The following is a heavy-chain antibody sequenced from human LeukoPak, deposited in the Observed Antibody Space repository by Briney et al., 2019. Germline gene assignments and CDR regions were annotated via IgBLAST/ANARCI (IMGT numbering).Heavy chain of an antibody. V-gene: IGHV4-30-4*01. J-gene: IGHJ4*02. CDR1: GGSISSGDYY. CDR3: ARVGFYSQIDY. Sequence: SETLSLTCTVSGGSISSGDYYWSWIRQPPGKGLEWIGYIYYSGSTYYNPSLKSRVTISVDTSKNQFSLKLSSVTAADTAVYYCARVGFYSQIDYWGQGTLVTVSS. CDR2: IYYSGST. D-gene: IGHD4-11*01.